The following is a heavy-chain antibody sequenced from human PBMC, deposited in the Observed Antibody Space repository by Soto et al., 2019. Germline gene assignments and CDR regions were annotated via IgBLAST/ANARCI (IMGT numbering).Heavy chain of an antibody. J-gene: IGHJ6*02. CDR2: IIPIFGTP. V-gene: IGHV1-69*06. Sequence: QVQLVQSGAEVKKPGSSVKVSCTASGGTFISYAFSWVRQAPGQGLEWMGGIIPIFGTPNYAQKFQGRVTITADKSTSTAYMDLSSLRSEDAAVDYCVRSRITFGGVIANDGMDVWDQGTTVTVSS. D-gene: IGHD3-16*02. CDR3: VRSRITFGGVIANDGMDV. CDR1: GGTFISYA.